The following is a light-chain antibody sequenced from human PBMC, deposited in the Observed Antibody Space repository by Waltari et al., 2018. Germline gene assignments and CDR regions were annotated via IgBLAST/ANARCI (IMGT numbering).Light chain of an antibody. Sequence: DIQMTQSPSSLSPSLGDRVTITCQASQDIRNYLNWYQQKPGKAPKLLIYDASNLETGVPSRFSGSGSGTDFTFTISSLQPEDIATYYCQQYDNLGITFGGGTKVEIK. CDR1: QDIRNY. CDR3: QQYDNLGIT. V-gene: IGKV1-33*01. CDR2: DAS. J-gene: IGKJ4*01.